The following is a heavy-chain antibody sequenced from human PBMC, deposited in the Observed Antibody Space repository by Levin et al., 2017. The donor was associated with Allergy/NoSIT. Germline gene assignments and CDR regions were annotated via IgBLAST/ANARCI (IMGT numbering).Heavy chain of an antibody. D-gene: IGHD6-25*01. CDR1: GFTFSSYS. J-gene: IGHJ5*02. CDR3: ARGHSGGGPRKFDP. V-gene: IGHV3-21*01. CDR2: ISSSSSYI. Sequence: KASETLSLTCAASGFTFSSYSMNWVRQAPGKGLEWVSSISSSSSYIYYADSVKGRFTISRDNAKNSLYLQMNSLRAEDTAVYYCARGHSGGGPRKFDPWGQGTLVTVSS.